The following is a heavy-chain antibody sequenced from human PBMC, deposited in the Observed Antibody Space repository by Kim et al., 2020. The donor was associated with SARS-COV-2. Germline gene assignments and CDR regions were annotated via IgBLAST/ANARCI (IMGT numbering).Heavy chain of an antibody. CDR3: AKDPSGGGYYYYGMDV. J-gene: IGHJ6*02. V-gene: IGHV3-9*01. Sequence: SGKGRFTNSRNNAKNSLYLQMNSLRAEDTALYYCAKDPSGGGYYYYGMDVWGQGTTVTVSS. D-gene: IGHD3-16*01.